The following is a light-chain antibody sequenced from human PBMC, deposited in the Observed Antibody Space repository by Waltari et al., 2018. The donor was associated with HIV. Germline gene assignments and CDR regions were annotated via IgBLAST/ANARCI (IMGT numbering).Light chain of an antibody. V-gene: IGLV6-57*01. CDR1: SGSIGSNY. Sequence: NFMLTQPHSVSGSAGKTVTISCTRDSGSIGSNYVQWFQQRPGSSPRTLIFEDNQRPSGVSDRFSASIDSSSISASLTISGLKTEDEGHYYCQSYDTKTHWVFGGGSKLTVL. CDR3: QSYDTKTHWV. J-gene: IGLJ3*02. CDR2: EDN.